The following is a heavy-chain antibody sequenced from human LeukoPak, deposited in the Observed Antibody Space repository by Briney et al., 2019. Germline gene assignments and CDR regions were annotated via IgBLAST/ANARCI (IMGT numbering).Heavy chain of an antibody. CDR2: TYYRSKWYY. V-gene: IGHV6-1*01. CDR3: SLARSEYHYGMDV. J-gene: IGHJ6*02. CDR1: GDSVSSISVA. Sequence: SQTLPLTCALSGDSVSSISVAWNWIRQSPSRGLEWLGRTYYRSKWYYEYAISVKSRINISSDTSKNQFSLQLTSVTPEDTAVYYCSLARSEYHYGMDVWGQGTTVTVSS.